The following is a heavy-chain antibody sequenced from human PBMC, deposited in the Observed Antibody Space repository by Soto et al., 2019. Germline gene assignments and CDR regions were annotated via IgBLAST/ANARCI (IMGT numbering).Heavy chain of an antibody. V-gene: IGHV4-31*03. J-gene: IGHJ4*02. CDR3: ARGYGSGSPRHYFDS. D-gene: IGHD3-10*01. CDR2: IYHSGPS. Sequence: QVQLQESGPGLVKPSQTLSLTCTVSGGSFSRGDYYWSWIRQFSGKGLEWIGHIYHSGPSYYNPSLRSRVSISVETSAFSLKLSSVTAADTAVYYCARGYGSGSPRHYFDSWGQGTLVTVSS. CDR1: GGSFSRGDYY.